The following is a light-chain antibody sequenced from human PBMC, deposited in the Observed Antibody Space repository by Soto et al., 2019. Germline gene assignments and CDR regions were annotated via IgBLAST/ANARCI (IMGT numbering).Light chain of an antibody. V-gene: IGKV1-27*01. CDR2: ATS. Sequence: DIQMTQSPSSLSASVGDRVTITCRASQGINSYLAWYQQKPGKVPKLLIYATSTLQSGLPSRFSGSGSGTDFTLTISSLQPEDVATYYCQKYNSVPWTFGQGTKVEI. CDR3: QKYNSVPWT. J-gene: IGKJ1*01. CDR1: QGINSY.